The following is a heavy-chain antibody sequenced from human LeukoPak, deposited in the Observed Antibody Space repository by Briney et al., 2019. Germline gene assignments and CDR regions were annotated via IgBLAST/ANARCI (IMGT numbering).Heavy chain of an antibody. CDR3: AHKRGGVSYYFRGTYDAFDV. V-gene: IGHV1-2*02. CDR1: GYTFTGYY. CDR2: INPNSGDT. J-gene: IGHJ3*01. D-gene: IGHD1-26*01. Sequence: ASVKVSCKASGYTFTGYYIHWVRQAPGQGLEWMGWINPNSGDTNYAQNFQGRVTMTRDTSITTAYMDLRRLRSDDTAVYYCAHKRGGVSYYFRGTYDAFDVWGQGTMVTVS.